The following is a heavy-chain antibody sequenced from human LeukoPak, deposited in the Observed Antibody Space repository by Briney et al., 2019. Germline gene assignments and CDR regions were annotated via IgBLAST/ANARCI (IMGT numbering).Heavy chain of an antibody. J-gene: IGHJ4*02. V-gene: IGHV4-34*01. CDR3: ARRGGSYESYFDY. CDR1: GGSISSYY. CDR2: INHSGST. D-gene: IGHD1-26*01. Sequence: ASETLSLTCTVSGGSISSYYWSWIRQPPGKGLEWIGEINHSGSTNYNPSLKSRVTISVDTSKNQFSLKLSSVTAADTAVYYCARRGGSYESYFDYWGQGTLVTVSS.